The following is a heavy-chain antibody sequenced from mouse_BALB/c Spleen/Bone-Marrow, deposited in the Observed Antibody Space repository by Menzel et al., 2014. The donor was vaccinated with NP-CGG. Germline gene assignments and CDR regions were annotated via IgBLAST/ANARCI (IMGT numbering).Heavy chain of an antibody. Sequence: QVQLQQSGAELVRPGASVTLSCKASGYTFTDYEMHWVKQTPVHGLEWIGAIDPETGGTAYNQKFKGKATLTADKSSSTAYMEPRSLTSEDSAVYYCTREGYYGSSPAWFAYWGQGTLVTVSA. CDR1: GYTFTDYE. D-gene: IGHD1-1*01. CDR2: IDPETGGT. CDR3: TREGYYGSSPAWFAY. J-gene: IGHJ3*01. V-gene: IGHV1-15*01.